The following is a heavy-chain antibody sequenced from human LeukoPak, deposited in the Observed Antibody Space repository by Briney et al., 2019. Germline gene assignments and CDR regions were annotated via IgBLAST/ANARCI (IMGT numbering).Heavy chain of an antibody. Sequence: GGSLRPSCAASGFTFSNYDMHWVRQAAGKGLEWVSAVDLAPKTYYADSVKGRFTISRDNVERTLFLQMNSLTAGDTAVYYCARVAGLCGDKCYPDSWGQGTLVTVSS. V-gene: IGHV3-13*01. CDR3: ARVAGLCGDKCYPDS. D-gene: IGHD2-21*01. CDR1: GFTFSNYD. J-gene: IGHJ4*03. CDR2: VDLAPKT.